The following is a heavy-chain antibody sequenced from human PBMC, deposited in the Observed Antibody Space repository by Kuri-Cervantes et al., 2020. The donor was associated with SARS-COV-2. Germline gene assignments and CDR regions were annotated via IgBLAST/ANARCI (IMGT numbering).Heavy chain of an antibody. Sequence: ASVKVSCKASGYPFTGYYMHWVRQAPGQGLEWMGWINPNSGGTNYAQKFQGWVTMTRDTSISTVYMELSRLRSDDTAVFYCAREGNEDAFETWGQGTRVTVSS. CDR3: AREGNEDAFET. CDR2: INPNSGGT. CDR1: GYPFTGYY. V-gene: IGHV1-2*04. J-gene: IGHJ3*02.